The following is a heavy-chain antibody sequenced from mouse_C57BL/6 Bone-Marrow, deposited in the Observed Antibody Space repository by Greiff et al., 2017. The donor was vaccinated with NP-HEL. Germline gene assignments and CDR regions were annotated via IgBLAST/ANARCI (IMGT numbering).Heavy chain of an antibody. CDR3: ARDYGSSFYCDY. D-gene: IGHD1-1*01. J-gene: IGHJ2*01. Sequence: EVKVVESGGGLVKPGGSLKLSCAASGFTFSDYGMHWVRQAPEKGLEWVAYISSGSSTIYYADTVKGRFTISRDNAKNTLFLQMTSLRSEDTAMYYCARDYGSSFYCDYWGQGTTLTVSS. CDR2: ISSGSSTI. V-gene: IGHV5-17*01. CDR1: GFTFSDYG.